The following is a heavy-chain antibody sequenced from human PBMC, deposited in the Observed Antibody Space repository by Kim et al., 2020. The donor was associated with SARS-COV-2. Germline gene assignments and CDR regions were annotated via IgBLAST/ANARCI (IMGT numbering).Heavy chain of an antibody. CDR3: AALDSVQVPGGI. V-gene: IGHV3-7*01. Sequence: YVDSVKGRFTKYRDNAKNSLYLQMSSLRTEDTAIYYCAALDSVQVPGGIWGQGTLVTVSS. D-gene: IGHD3-10*01. J-gene: IGHJ4*02.